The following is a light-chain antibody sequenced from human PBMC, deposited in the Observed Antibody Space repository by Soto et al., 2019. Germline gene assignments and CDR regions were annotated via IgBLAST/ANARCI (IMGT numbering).Light chain of an antibody. V-gene: IGKV3-20*01. CDR3: QQYGSSRWT. J-gene: IGKJ1*01. Sequence: EIVLTQSPGTLSLSPGERATLSCRASQSVSSSYLAWYQQKPGQAPRLLIYGASSRATGIPDRFSGSGSGTDFTLTISRPEPEDFAVYYCQQYGSSRWTFGQGTKVEIK. CDR2: GAS. CDR1: QSVSSSY.